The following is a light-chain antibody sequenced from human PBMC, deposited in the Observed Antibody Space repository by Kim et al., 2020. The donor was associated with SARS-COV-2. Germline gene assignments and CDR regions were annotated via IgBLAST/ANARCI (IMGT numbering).Light chain of an antibody. CDR2: WAS. Sequence: DIVMTQSPDSLTVSLGERATISCKSSQTLYKSNNHNYLSWYQQKPGQPPKLIINWASTRESGVPDRFIGSGSGTDVTLTINSLQAEDVAFYYCQQYSTTPLTFGGGTKVDIK. J-gene: IGKJ4*01. CDR1: QTLYKSNNHNY. CDR3: QQYSTTPLT. V-gene: IGKV4-1*01.